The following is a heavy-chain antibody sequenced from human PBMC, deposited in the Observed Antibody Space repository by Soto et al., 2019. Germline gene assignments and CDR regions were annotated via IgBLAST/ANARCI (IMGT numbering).Heavy chain of an antibody. CDR1: GYSFTSYW. V-gene: IGHV5-51*01. CDR3: ARTYYYDSSGYYSSYYYYYYGMDV. J-gene: IGHJ6*02. D-gene: IGHD3-22*01. Sequence: PGESLKISCKGSGYSFTSYWIGWVRQMTGKGLEWMGIIYPGDSDTRYSPSFQGQVTISADKSISTAYLQWSSLKASDTAMYYCARTYYYDSSGYYSSYYYYYYGMDVWGQGTTVTVSS. CDR2: IYPGDSDT.